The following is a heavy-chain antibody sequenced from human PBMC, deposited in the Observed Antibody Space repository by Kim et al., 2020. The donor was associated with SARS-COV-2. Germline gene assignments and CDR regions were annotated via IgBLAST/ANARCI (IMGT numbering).Heavy chain of an antibody. D-gene: IGHD6-19*01. CDR3: ARDLYIPGGWYQGQPRWRPPFDY. CDR1: GYTFTSYG. J-gene: IGHJ4*02. CDR2: ISAYNGNT. V-gene: IGHV1-18*01. Sequence: ASVKVSCKASGYTFTSYGISWVRQAPGQGLEWMGWISAYNGNTNYAQKLQGRVTMTTDTSTSTAYMELRSLRSDDTAVYYCARDLYIPGGWYQGQPRWRPPFDYWGQGTLVTVSS.